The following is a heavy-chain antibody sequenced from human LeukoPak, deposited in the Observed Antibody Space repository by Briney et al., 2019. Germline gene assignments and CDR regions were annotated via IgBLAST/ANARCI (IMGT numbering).Heavy chain of an antibody. Sequence: GGSLRLSCAASGFTFSSYGMHWVRQAPGKGLEWVAIIWYDGSNKYYVDSVKGRFTISRDNSKSTLFLQMNSLRAEDTAAYYCARDIGNSGSPLDCWGQGTLVTVSS. CDR2: IWYDGSNK. D-gene: IGHD3-10*01. CDR3: ARDIGNSGSPLDC. CDR1: GFTFSSYG. J-gene: IGHJ4*02. V-gene: IGHV3-33*01.